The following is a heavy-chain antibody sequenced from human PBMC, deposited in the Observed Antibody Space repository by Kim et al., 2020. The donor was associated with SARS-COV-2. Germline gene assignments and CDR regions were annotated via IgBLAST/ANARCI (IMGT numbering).Heavy chain of an antibody. CDR3: ASWNDYVWGSYGSDY. CDR1: GFTFSSYS. CDR2: ISSSSSYI. D-gene: IGHD3-16*01. J-gene: IGHJ4*02. V-gene: IGHV3-21*01. Sequence: GGSLRLSCAASGFTFSSYSMNWVRQAPGKGLEWVSSISSSSSYIYYADSVKGRFTISRDNAKNSLYLQMNSLRAEDTAVYYCASWNDYVWGSYGSDYWGQGTLVTVSS.